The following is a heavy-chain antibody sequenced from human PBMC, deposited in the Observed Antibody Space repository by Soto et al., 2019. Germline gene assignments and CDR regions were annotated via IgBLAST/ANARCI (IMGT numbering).Heavy chain of an antibody. Sequence: PSQALSLTCAISGDSVSSNSAAWNWIRLSPSRGLEWLGRTYYRSKWYNDYAVSVKSRITINPDTSKNQFSLQLNSVTPEDTAVYYWARDYDCWRGSETGWLDPPGQRSLVTVFS. CDR3: ARDYDCWRGSETGWLDP. V-gene: IGHV6-1*01. J-gene: IGHJ5*02. CDR2: TYYRSKWYN. D-gene: IGHD3-3*01. CDR1: GDSVSSNSAA.